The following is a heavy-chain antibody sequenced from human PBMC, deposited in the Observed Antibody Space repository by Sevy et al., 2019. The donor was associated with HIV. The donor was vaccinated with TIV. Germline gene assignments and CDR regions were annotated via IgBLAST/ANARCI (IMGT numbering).Heavy chain of an antibody. CDR3: ATHGGYRYGSLLDY. Sequence: ASVKVSCKASGYTFSDHFIRWVRQAPGQGLEWMGWINPNSGDTKYAQNFHGRVTLTRDTSIGSGYMELTSLRSDDTAVYYCATHGGYRYGSLLDYWGQGTLVTVSS. D-gene: IGHD5-18*01. J-gene: IGHJ4*02. CDR1: GYTFSDHF. CDR2: INPNSGDT. V-gene: IGHV1-2*02.